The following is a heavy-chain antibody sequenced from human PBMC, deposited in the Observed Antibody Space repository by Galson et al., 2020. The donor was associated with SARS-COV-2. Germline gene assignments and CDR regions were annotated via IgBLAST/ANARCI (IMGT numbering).Heavy chain of an antibody. Sequence: SETLSLTCTVSGGSVSSGSYYWSWIRQPPGKGLEWIGYIYYSGSTNYNPSLKSRVTISVDTSKNQFSLKLSSVPAADTAVYYCAREVPGSDYGMDVWGQGTTVTVSS. V-gene: IGHV4-61*01. CDR3: AREVPGSDYGMDV. CDR1: GGSVSSGSYY. CDR2: IYYSGST. J-gene: IGHJ6*02.